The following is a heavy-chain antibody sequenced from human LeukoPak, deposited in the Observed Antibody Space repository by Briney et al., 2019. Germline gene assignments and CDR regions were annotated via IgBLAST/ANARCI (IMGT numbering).Heavy chain of an antibody. CDR3: ASQSIAARPIVY. D-gene: IGHD6-6*01. CDR1: GGSISSYY. V-gene: IGHV4-59*01. CDR2: IYYSGST. J-gene: IGHJ4*02. Sequence: SETLSLTCTVFGGSISSYYLSWIRQPPGKGLEWIGYIYYSGSTNYNPSLKSRVTISVDTSKNQFSLKLSSVTAADTAVYYCASQSIAARPIVYAGQGTLVTVSS.